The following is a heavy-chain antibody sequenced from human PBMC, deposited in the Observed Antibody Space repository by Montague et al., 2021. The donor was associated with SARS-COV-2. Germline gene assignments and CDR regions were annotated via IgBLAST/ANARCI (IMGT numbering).Heavy chain of an antibody. CDR2: INHSGST. CDR3: ARGRYSSSWYGERRNWFDP. V-gene: IGHV4-34*01. Sequence: SETLPLTCAVDGGSFSGYYWSWIRQPPGKGLEWIGEINHSGSTNYNPSXXSRVTISVDTSKNQFSLKLSSVTAADTAVYYCARGRYSSSWYGERRNWFDPWGQGTLVAVSS. CDR1: GGSFSGYY. J-gene: IGHJ5*02. D-gene: IGHD6-13*01.